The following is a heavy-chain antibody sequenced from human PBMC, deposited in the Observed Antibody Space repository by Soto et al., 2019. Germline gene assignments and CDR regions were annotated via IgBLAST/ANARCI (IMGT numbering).Heavy chain of an antibody. CDR2: INHSGST. CDR3: ARLRAIAVAGIVLGMDV. Sequence: SETQSLPCAVYGGSFRGYYCSWILQPPGKGLEWIGEINHSGSTNYNPSLKSRVTISVDTSKNQFSLKLSSVTAADTAVYYCARLRAIAVAGIVLGMDVWGQGTTVTVSS. D-gene: IGHD6-19*01. J-gene: IGHJ6*02. V-gene: IGHV4-34*01. CDR1: GGSFRGYY.